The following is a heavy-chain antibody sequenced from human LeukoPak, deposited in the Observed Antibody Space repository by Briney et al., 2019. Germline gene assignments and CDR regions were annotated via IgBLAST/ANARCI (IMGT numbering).Heavy chain of an antibody. Sequence: LVKVSCKTSGGTFNNSAISWVRQAPGQGLEWLGGIMPLFGTAGYAQKFQGRVTITKDESTRTVYLELTSLTSDDTALYYCARDVHGDYGSGWFDPWGQGTLVSVSS. J-gene: IGHJ5*02. CDR3: ARDVHGDYGSGWFDP. V-gene: IGHV1-69*05. D-gene: IGHD4-17*01. CDR1: GGTFNNSA. CDR2: IMPLFGTA.